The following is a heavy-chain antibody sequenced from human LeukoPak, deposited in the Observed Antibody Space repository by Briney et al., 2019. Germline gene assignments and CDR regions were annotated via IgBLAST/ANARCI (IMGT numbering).Heavy chain of an antibody. CDR1: GVTFSGYA. CDR2: IIPIFGTA. Sequence: SVKVSCKASGVTFSGYAISWVRQAPGQGLEWMGGIIPIFGTANYAQKFQGRVTSTADESTSTAYMELSSQRSEDTAVDYCATDPGGGGYDPKFDYWGQGTLVTVSS. V-gene: IGHV1-69*01. J-gene: IGHJ4*02. CDR3: ATDPGGGGYDPKFDY. D-gene: IGHD5-12*01.